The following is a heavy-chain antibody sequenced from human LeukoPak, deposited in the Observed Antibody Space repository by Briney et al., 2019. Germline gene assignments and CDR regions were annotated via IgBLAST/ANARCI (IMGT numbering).Heavy chain of an antibody. CDR2: IYTSGST. CDR1: GGSFGSKY. CDR3: SNYIRNVHYYMDV. V-gene: IGHV4-4*09. Sequence: PSETLSLTCSVSGGSFGSKYWSWIPQPPGKGLEWIGYIYTSGSTNFNPSLRSRVAMSIDTSKNQFSLKVYCVTAADTAVYYISNYIRNVHYYMDVWGKGTTVIVSS. J-gene: IGHJ6*03. D-gene: IGHD1-1*01.